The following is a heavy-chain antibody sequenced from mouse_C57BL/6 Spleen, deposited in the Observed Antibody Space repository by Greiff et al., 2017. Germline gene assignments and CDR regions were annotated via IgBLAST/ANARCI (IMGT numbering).Heavy chain of an antibody. J-gene: IGHJ2*01. D-gene: IGHD1-1*01. CDR3: AGGKVGAGGFDY. CDR1: GFNFKNTY. V-gene: IGHV14-3*01. Sequence: VQLQQSVAELVRPGASVKLSCTASGFNFKNTYMHWVKQRPEQGLEWIGSIDPANGNTKYAPKFQGKATLTADTSSNTAYLQLSSLTSEDAAIYYCAGGKVGAGGFDYWGQGTTLTVSS. CDR2: IDPANGNT.